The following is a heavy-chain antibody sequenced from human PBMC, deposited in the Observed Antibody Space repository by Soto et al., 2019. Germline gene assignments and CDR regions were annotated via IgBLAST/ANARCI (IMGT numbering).Heavy chain of an antibody. D-gene: IGHD3-3*01. CDR3: ACGGFTMFGVERYYGIDV. Sequence: PSETLSLTCTVSGGSISSGDYYWSWIRQPPGKGLEWIGYIYYSGSTYYNPSLKSRVTISVDTSKNQFSLKLSSVTAADTAVYYCACGGFTMFGVERYYGIDVWGQGTTVTVPS. CDR1: GGSISSGDYY. CDR2: IYYSGST. V-gene: IGHV4-30-4*01. J-gene: IGHJ6*02.